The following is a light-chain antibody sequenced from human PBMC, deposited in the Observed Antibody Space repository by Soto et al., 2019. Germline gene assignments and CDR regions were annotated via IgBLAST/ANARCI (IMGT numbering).Light chain of an antibody. CDR2: GAS. CDR1: QTVSRS. J-gene: IGKJ5*01. CDR3: QQRNIWPPVT. V-gene: IGKV3-15*01. Sequence: TQSPATLYVSPGERATLSCRASQTVSRSLAWYQQRPGQAPRLLIYGASTRAAGVPGRFSGSGSGTDFTLTISSLQSEDFAVYYCQQRNIWPPVTFGQGTRLEI.